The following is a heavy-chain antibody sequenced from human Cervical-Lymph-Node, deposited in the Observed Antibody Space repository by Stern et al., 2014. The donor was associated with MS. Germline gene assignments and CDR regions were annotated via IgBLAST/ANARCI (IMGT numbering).Heavy chain of an antibody. Sequence: VQLVESGAEVKEPGESLKISCKTSGDTFTHYWVAWVRQMPGKGLEWMGIIYPADSVTRYSPSFQGQVTISADKSISTAYLQWSSLKASDTAMYYCARRHNWNYSFDYWGQGTLVTVS. CDR3: ARRHNWNYSFDY. CDR2: IYPADSVT. V-gene: IGHV5-51*01. D-gene: IGHD1-7*01. CDR1: GDTFTHYW. J-gene: IGHJ4*02.